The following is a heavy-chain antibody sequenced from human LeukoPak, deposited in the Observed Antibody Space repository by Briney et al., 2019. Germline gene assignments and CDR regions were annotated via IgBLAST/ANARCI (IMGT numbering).Heavy chain of an antibody. CDR2: ISWNSDSI. Sequence: GGSLRLSCAASGFTFDVYAMQWVRQAPGKGLEWHSGISWNSDSIGYADSVKSRFTISRDNAKNSLYLQMNSLRAEDKALYYCAKGQCSGGSCYYFDYWGQGTLVTVSS. J-gene: IGHJ4*02. V-gene: IGHV3-9*01. CDR3: AKGQCSGGSCYYFDY. CDR1: GFTFDVYA. D-gene: IGHD2-15*01.